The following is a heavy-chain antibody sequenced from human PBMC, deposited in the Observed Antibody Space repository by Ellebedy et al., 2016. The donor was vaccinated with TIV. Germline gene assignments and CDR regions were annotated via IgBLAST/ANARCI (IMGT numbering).Heavy chain of an antibody. D-gene: IGHD6-13*01. CDR2: FYSSGRT. Sequence: MPGGSLRLSCTVSGGSVSSTNYYWTWIRQPPGKGLEWVGYFYSSGRTDYKHSLKSRMAISVDTSRNQISLKLSSVTAADTAVYYCARDEYNISWFKYWGQGTLVTVSS. V-gene: IGHV4-61*01. CDR3: ARDEYNISWFKY. CDR1: GGSVSSTNYY. J-gene: IGHJ4*02.